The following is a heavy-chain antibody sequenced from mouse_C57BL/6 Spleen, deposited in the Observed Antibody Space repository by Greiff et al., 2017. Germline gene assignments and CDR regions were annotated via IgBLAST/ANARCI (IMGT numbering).Heavy chain of an antibody. CDR3: ARAYYYGRGFDY. CDR2: ISSGSSTL. CDR1: GFTFSDYG. D-gene: IGHD1-1*01. Sequence: EVQGVESGGGLVKPGGFLKLSCAASGFTFSDYGMHWVRQAPEKGLEWVAYISSGSSTLYYADTVKGRFTISRDNAKNTLFLQMTSLRSEDTAMYYCARAYYYGRGFDYWGQGTTLTVSS. V-gene: IGHV5-17*01. J-gene: IGHJ2*01.